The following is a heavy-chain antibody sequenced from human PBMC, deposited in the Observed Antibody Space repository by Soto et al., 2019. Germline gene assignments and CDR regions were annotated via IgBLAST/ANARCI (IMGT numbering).Heavy chain of an antibody. J-gene: IGHJ4*02. Sequence: EVQLVESGGGLFKPGGSLRLSCRASGLTFSSYAMGWVRQAPGKGLEWVSGIGDTGGSTYYADSVKGRFTISRDNSKNTLYLQMNSLRAEDTAVYYCAKRANFWSGFDYWGQGTLVAVSS. CDR2: IGDTGGST. CDR1: GLTFSSYA. CDR3: AKRANFWSGFDY. D-gene: IGHD3-3*01. V-gene: IGHV3-23*04.